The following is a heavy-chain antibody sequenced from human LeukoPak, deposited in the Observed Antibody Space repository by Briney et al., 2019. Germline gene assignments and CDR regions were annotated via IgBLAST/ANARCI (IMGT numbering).Heavy chain of an antibody. CDR3: AKDDLYYYDSSGYGAFDI. D-gene: IGHD3-22*01. J-gene: IGHJ3*02. Sequence: PGGSLRLSCAASGFPFSDYAMTWVRQAPGKGLEWVSAISGSGGSTYYADSVKGRFTISRDNSKNTLYLQMNSLRAEDTAVYYCAKDDLYYYDSSGYGAFDIWGQGTMVTVSS. CDR2: ISGSGGST. V-gene: IGHV3-23*01. CDR1: GFPFSDYA.